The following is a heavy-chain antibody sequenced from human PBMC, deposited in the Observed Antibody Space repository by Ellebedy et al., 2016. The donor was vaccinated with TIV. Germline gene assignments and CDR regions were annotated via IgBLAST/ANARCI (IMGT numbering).Heavy chain of an antibody. Sequence: GGSLRLXCAASGFTFSSYWMHWVRQAPGQGLVWVSRINSDGSSTLYADSVKGRFTISRDNAKNTLYLQMNSLRAEDTAVYYCARGITYDAGAYGGYWGQGSLVTVSS. J-gene: IGHJ4*02. D-gene: IGHD3-16*01. CDR2: INSDGSST. V-gene: IGHV3-74*01. CDR3: ARGITYDAGAYGGY. CDR1: GFTFSSYW.